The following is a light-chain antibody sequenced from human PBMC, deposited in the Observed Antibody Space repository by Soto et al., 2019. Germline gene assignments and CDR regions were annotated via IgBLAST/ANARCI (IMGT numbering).Light chain of an antibody. CDR1: SSNIGSNY. CDR2: NTY. J-gene: IGLJ3*02. CDR3: AAWDDSLKGPV. Sequence: QSVLTQPPSASGTPGQRVTISCSGSSSNIGSNYVYWYQQLPGTAPKLLIYNTYQRPLGVPDRFSGSKSGTSASLAISGLQSGDEGDYFCAAWDDSLKGPVFGGGTKLTVL. V-gene: IGLV1-44*01.